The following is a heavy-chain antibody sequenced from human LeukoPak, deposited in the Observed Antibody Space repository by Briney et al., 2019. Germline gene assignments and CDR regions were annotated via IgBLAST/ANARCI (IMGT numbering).Heavy chain of an antibody. CDR2: ISNADDTK. Sequence: GGSLRLSCEASGFTFNNYVMTWVRQAPGKGLEWISFISNADDTKNYADSVRGRFIISRDNTKNTLFLQMSSLRVEDTAIYYCAKSGSYSFLDAFDIWGQGTHVTVSS. CDR3: AKSGSYSFLDAFDI. CDR1: GFTFNNYV. V-gene: IGHV3-48*03. J-gene: IGHJ3*02. D-gene: IGHD1-26*01.